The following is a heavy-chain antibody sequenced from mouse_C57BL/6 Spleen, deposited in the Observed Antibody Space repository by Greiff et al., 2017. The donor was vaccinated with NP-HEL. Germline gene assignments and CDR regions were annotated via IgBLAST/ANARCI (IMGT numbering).Heavy chain of an antibody. D-gene: IGHD1-1*01. Sequence: EVQLQQSGPELVKPGASVKMSCKASGYTFTDYNMHWVKQSHGKSLEWIGYINPNNGGTSYNQKFKGKATLTVNKSSSTAYMELRSLTSEDSAVYYCARGYYYGSSQGYFDVWGTGTTVTVSS. CDR1: GYTFTDYN. V-gene: IGHV1-22*01. CDR3: ARGYYYGSSQGYFDV. CDR2: INPNNGGT. J-gene: IGHJ1*03.